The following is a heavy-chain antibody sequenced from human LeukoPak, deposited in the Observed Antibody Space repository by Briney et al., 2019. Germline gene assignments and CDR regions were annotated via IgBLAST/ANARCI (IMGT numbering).Heavy chain of an antibody. D-gene: IGHD5-24*01. CDR3: ARQRVGDGYYFDY. Sequence: SETLSLTCAVSGYSISSGYYWGWIRQHPGKGLEWIGSIYHNGSTYYNPSLKSRVTISVDTSKNQFSLKLSSVTAADTAVYYCARQRVGDGYYFDYWGQGTLVTVSS. J-gene: IGHJ4*02. V-gene: IGHV4-38-2*01. CDR1: GYSISSGYY. CDR2: IYHNGST.